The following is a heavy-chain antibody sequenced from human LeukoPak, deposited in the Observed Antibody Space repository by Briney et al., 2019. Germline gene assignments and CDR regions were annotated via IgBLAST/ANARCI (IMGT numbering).Heavy chain of an antibody. CDR2: INENGGST. CDR1: GFTFDDYG. V-gene: IGHV3-20*01. CDR3: ARNYHGSGSTAFDI. J-gene: IGHJ3*02. D-gene: IGHD3-10*01. Sequence: GGSLRLSCAASGFTFDDYGTSWVRQAPGKGLEWVSGINENGGSTGYGDSMKGRFTISRDNAKNSLYLQMNSLRVEDTALYHCARNYHGSGSTAFDIWGQGTMVTVSS.